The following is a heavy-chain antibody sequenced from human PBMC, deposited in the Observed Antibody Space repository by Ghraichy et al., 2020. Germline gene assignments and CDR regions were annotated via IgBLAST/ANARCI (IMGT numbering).Heavy chain of an antibody. Sequence: SETLSLTCTVSGGSVISYYWSWIRQPPGRGLEWIGYMYHTGSTTCNPSLQSRVDISLDTSKNQFSLKLTSVTGADTAIYYCARGLRSSSSQATTFDYWGPGTLVTVSS. D-gene: IGHD6-6*01. V-gene: IGHV4-59*02. CDR2: MYHTGST. J-gene: IGHJ4*02. CDR1: GGSVISYY. CDR3: ARGLRSSSSQATTFDY.